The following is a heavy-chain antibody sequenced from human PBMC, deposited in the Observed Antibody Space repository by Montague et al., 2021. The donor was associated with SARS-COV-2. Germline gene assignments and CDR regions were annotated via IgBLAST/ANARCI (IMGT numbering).Heavy chain of an antibody. J-gene: IGHJ6*02. Sequence: SRRLSWSASGFTFSSYAMHWVRPAPGKGLEWVAVISYDGSTKYYADSVKGRFTISRDNSKNTLYLQMNSLRAEDTAVYYCAKGSVGNYYYGMDVWGQGTTVTVSS. V-gene: IGHV3-30*18. D-gene: IGHD1-26*01. CDR2: ISYDGSTK. CDR3: AKGSVGNYYYGMDV. CDR1: GFTFSSYA.